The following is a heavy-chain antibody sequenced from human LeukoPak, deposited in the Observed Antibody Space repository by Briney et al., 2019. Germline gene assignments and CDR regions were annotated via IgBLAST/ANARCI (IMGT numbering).Heavy chain of an antibody. V-gene: IGHV3-20*04. Sequence: GSLRLSCAASGFNFDDYVMSWVRQAPGKGLEWVSGINWNGGSRGYADSVKGRFTISRDNAKNSLYLQMNSLRAEDTALYYCAKDPTHFRVWDDYDNTRLNYWGQGTLVTVSS. D-gene: IGHD3-22*01. CDR1: GFNFDDYV. CDR3: AKDPTHFRVWDDYDNTRLNY. J-gene: IGHJ4*02. CDR2: INWNGGSR.